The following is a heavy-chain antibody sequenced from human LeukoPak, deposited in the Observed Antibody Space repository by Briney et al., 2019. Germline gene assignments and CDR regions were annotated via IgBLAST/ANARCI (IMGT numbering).Heavy chain of an antibody. J-gene: IGHJ4*02. CDR2: ITSRGEST. CDR1: GFTFSSYA. D-gene: IGHD3-22*01. V-gene: IGHV3-23*01. CDR3: ARDRPNYYGSDGHYYRRDGDY. Sequence: GGSLRLSCAASGFTFSSYAMSWVRQAPGKGLEWVSAITSRGESTWYVDSVKGRFTITRDNSENTLYLQMHSLRAEDTAVYYCARDRPNYYGSDGHYYRRDGDYWGRGTLVSVSS.